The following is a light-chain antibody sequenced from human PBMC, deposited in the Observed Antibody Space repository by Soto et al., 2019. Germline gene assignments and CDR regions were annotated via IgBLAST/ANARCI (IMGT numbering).Light chain of an antibody. CDR3: QPYGSTPPNT. CDR2: GAS. Sequence: EIVLTQSPGTLSLSPGERASLSCRATQSVTTTYLAWYQQKPGQAPRLLIYGASIRATGIPDRFSGSGSGTDFNLTISRLEPEDFAVYYCQPYGSTPPNTFGQGTKLEIK. CDR1: QSVTTTY. J-gene: IGKJ2*01. V-gene: IGKV3-20*01.